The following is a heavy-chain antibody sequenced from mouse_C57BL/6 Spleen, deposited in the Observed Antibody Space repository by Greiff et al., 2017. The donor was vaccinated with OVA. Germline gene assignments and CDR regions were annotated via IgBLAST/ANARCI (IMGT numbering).Heavy chain of an antibody. CDR2: ISSGSSTI. Sequence: EVQLVESGGGLVKPGGSLKLSCAASGFTFSDYGMHWVRQAPEKGLEWVAYISSGSSTIYYADTVKGRFTISRDTAKNILLLDMIRLRSEDTDMYYCDPYHSNYSIDYWGQGTLVTVSA. J-gene: IGHJ3*01. CDR1: GFTFSDYG. CDR3: DPYHSNYSIDY. D-gene: IGHD2-5*01. V-gene: IGHV5-17*01.